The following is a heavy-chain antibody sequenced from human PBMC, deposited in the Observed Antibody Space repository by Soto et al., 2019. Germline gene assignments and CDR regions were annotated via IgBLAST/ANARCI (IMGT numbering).Heavy chain of an antibody. J-gene: IGHJ4*02. CDR3: AKDAVAATPLDY. Sequence: GGSLRLSCAASGFTFSSYGMHWVRQAPGKGLEWVAVISYDGSNKYYADSVKGRFTISRDNSKNTLYLQMNSLRAEDTAVYYCAKDAVAATPLDYWGQGTLVTVSS. D-gene: IGHD2-15*01. CDR1: GFTFSSYG. V-gene: IGHV3-30*18. CDR2: ISYDGSNK.